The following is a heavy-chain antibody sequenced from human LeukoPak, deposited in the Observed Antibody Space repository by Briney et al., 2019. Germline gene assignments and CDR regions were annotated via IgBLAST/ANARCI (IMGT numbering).Heavy chain of an antibody. D-gene: IGHD3-10*01. J-gene: IGHJ3*02. CDR3: ARRRVPAYYYGTDAFYI. CDR1: GFTFSSFW. V-gene: IGHV3-7*01. CDR2: ITQVGSAK. Sequence: GGTLRLSCAASGFTFSSFWMSWVREAPGKGLEWVANITQVGSAKYYVDSVKGGLTIARGNAKNSLYVQMNRLSGKETAEYYAARRRVPAYYYGTDAFYILLQETIITVSS.